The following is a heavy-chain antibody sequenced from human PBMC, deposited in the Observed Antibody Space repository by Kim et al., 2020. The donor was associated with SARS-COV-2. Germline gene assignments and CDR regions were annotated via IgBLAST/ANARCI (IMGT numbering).Heavy chain of an antibody. CDR2: ICGSGGKT. Sequence: GGSLRLSCVASGFTFRSYAMSWVRQAPGKGLEWVSLICGSGGKTYYADAVKGRFTISRDNSKNTLYLQMNSLRAEDTAVYYCANGDRNGGYYQFYFDYWG. V-gene: IGHV3-23*01. CDR1: GFTFRSYA. J-gene: IGHJ4*01. CDR3: ANGDRNGGYYQFYFDY. D-gene: IGHD2-2*01.